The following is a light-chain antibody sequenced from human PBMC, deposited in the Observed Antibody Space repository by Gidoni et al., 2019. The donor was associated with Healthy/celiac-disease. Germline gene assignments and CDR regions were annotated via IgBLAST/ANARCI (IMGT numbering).Light chain of an antibody. CDR2: AAS. Sequence: DIQMPPSPSSLSASVGARVTITCRASQSISSYLNWYQQKPGKAPKLLIYAASSLQSGVPSRFSGSGSGTDFTLTISSLQPEDFATYYCQQSYSTRVFGPGTKVDIK. CDR1: QSISSY. CDR3: QQSYSTRV. V-gene: IGKV1-39*01. J-gene: IGKJ3*01.